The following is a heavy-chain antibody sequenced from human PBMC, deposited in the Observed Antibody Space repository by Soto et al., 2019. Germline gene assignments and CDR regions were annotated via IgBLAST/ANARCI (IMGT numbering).Heavy chain of an antibody. CDR3: ARVGGNQLLGWFGP. J-gene: IGHJ5*02. Sequence: QVQLQESGPGLVKPSQTLSLTCTVSGGSISSGGYYWSWIRQHPGKGLEWIGYIYHSGTTYYNPSLKSRVTISVDTSKNQFSLKLTSVTVAETAVYYCARVGGNQLLGWFGPWGQGTLVTVSS. D-gene: IGHD2-2*01. V-gene: IGHV4-31*03. CDR2: IYHSGTT. CDR1: GGSISSGGYY.